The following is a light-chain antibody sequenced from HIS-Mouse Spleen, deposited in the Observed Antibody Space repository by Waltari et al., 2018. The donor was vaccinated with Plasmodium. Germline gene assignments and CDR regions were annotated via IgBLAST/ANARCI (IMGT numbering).Light chain of an antibody. CDR1: SSDVGGYNY. Sequence: QSALTQPASVSGSPGQSITISCTGTSSDVGGYNYVSWYQQPPGKAPKLRIYDVSNRPSGVSTRFSGSKSGNTASLTISGLQAEDEADYYCSSYTSSSTHGVFGGGTKLTVL. CDR3: SSYTSSSTHGV. V-gene: IGLV2-14*03. CDR2: DVS. J-gene: IGLJ2*01.